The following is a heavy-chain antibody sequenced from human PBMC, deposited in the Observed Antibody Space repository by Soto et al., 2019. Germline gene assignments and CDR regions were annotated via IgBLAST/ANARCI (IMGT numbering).Heavy chain of an antibody. Sequence: SVKVSCKASGGTFSSYAISWVRQAPGQGLEWMGGIIPIFGTANYAQKFQGRVTITGDDSTSTAYMELSSLRSEDTAVYYCVKLHYYDSASFSDWGLGTLVTVSS. D-gene: IGHD3-10*01. CDR3: VKLHYYDSASFSD. CDR1: GGTFSSYA. J-gene: IGHJ1*01. V-gene: IGHV1-69*13. CDR2: IIPIFGTA.